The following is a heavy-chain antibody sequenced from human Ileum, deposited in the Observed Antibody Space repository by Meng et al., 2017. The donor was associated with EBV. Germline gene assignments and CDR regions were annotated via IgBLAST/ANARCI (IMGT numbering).Heavy chain of an antibody. CDR3: ARNSESGSYIDY. CDR1: GGSISSGGYY. D-gene: IGHD1-26*01. CDR2: IYYSGST. V-gene: IGHV4-31*03. J-gene: IGHJ4*02. Sequence: QVQVTESVPRLVKPSQPLSLTCTVSGGSISSGGYYWSWIRQHPGKGLEWIGYIYYSGSTYYNPSLKSRVTISVDTSKNQFSLKLSSVTAADTAVYYCARNSESGSYIDYWGLGTLVTVSS.